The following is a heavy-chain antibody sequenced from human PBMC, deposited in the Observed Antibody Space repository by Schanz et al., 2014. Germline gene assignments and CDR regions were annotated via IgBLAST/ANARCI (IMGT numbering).Heavy chain of an antibody. D-gene: IGHD3-22*01. V-gene: IGHV3-48*03. Sequence: VQLVESGGGVVQPGRSLRLSCAAYGFTLSSYAMHWVRQAPGKGLEWVSYICSSGNTIYYADSVKGRFTISRDNPKNSLYLQMNSLRAEDTAVYYCAKDPSHGDYDYYFDYWGQGTLVTVSS. CDR2: ICSSGNTI. CDR1: GFTLSSYA. CDR3: AKDPSHGDYDYYFDY. J-gene: IGHJ4*02.